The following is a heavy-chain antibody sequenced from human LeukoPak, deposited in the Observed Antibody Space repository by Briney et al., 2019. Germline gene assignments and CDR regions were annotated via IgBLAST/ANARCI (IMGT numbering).Heavy chain of an antibody. J-gene: IGHJ4*02. CDR1: GYTFTGYY. CDR2: INPNSGGT. V-gene: IGHV1-2*02. CDR3: ARESQVDTAMATDY. D-gene: IGHD5-18*01. Sequence: GASVKVSCKASGYTFTGYYMHWVRQAPGQGLEWMGWINPNSGGTNYAQKFQGRVTMTRDTSISTAYMELSRLRSDDTAVCYCARESQVDTAMATDYWGQGTLVTVSS.